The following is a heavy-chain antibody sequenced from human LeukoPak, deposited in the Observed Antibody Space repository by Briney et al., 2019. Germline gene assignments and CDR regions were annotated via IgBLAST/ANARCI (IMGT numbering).Heavy chain of an antibody. J-gene: IGHJ3*02. D-gene: IGHD3-16*02. CDR1: GFTFSNYW. Sequence: GGSLRLSCEGSGFTFSNYWMSWVRQAPGKGLEWVSAISGSGGSTYYADSVKGRFTISRDNSKNTLYLQMNSLRAEDTAVYYCARWEITFGGVIVDAFDIWGQGTMVTVSS. CDR2: ISGSGGST. V-gene: IGHV3-23*01. CDR3: ARWEITFGGVIVDAFDI.